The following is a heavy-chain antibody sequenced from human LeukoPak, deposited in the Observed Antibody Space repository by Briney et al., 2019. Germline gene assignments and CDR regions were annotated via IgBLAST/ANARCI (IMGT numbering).Heavy chain of an antibody. CDR2: ISYDGSNK. V-gene: IGHV3-30*03. CDR1: GFTFSSYG. J-gene: IGHJ4*02. Sequence: GGSLRLSCAASGFTFSSYGMHWVRQAPGKGLEWVAVISYDGSNKYYADSVKGRFTISRDNSKNTLYLQMNSLRAEDTAVYYCARSDRGYFDYWGQGTLVTVSS. CDR3: ARSDRGYFDY.